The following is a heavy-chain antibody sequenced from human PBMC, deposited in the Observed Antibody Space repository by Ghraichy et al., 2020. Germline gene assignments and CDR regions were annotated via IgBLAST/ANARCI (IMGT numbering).Heavy chain of an antibody. CDR3: AGSRHRFRAAAGDFDS. CDR1: GGAISDSGNYY. Sequence: SETLSLTCTVSGGAISDSGNYYWGWIRQPPGKGLEWIASIYYTGTTHYNASLKSRATISVDTPKNQFSLGVTSLTAADTALYYCAGSRHRFRAAAGDFDSWGQGTLVTVSS. V-gene: IGHV4-39*01. J-gene: IGHJ4*02. CDR2: IYYTGTT. D-gene: IGHD6-13*01.